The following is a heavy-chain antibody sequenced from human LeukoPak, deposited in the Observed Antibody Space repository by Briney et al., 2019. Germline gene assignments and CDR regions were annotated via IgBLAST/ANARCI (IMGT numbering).Heavy chain of an antibody. D-gene: IGHD5-18*01. CDR1: GFTFNSYT. V-gene: IGHV3-21*01. CDR3: ARDRIAGAGGYTNWFDP. CDR2: ISSSSSYI. J-gene: IGHJ5*02. Sequence: GGSLRLSCAASGFTFNSYTMSWVRQAPGKGLEWVSSISSSSSYIYYADSVKGRFTISRDNAKNSLYLQMNSLRAEDTAVYYCARDRIAGAGGYTNWFDPWGQGTLVTVSS.